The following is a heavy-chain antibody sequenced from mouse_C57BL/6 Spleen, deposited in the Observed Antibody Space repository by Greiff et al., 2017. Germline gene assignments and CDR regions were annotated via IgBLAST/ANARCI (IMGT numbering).Heavy chain of an antibody. D-gene: IGHD2-12*01. CDR1: GYSITSGYY. J-gene: IGHJ3*01. V-gene: IGHV3-6*01. CDR2: ISYDGST. CDR3: ARDYSGAY. Sequence: EVQLQESGPGLVKPSQSLSLTCSVTGYSITSGYYWNWIRQFPGNKLEWMGYISYDGSTKYNPSLKNRISITRYTSKNQFFLNLNSVTTEDTATYYCARDYSGAYWGQGTLVTVSA.